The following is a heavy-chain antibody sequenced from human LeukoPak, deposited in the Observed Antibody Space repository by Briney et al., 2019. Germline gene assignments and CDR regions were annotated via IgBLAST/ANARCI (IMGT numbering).Heavy chain of an antibody. V-gene: IGHV3-48*04. CDR1: GFTLSTYS. D-gene: IGHD6-6*01. CDR2: ISSSGNTI. CDR3: ARRRDFDY. Sequence: GGSLRLFCAASGFTLSTYSMNWVRQAPGKGLEWVSYISSSGNTIYYADSVKGRFTISRDNAKNSLFLQMNSLRAEDTAVYYCARRRDFDYWGQGTLVAVSS. J-gene: IGHJ4*02.